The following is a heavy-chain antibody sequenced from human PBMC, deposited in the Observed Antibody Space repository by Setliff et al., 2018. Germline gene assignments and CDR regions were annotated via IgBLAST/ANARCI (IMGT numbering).Heavy chain of an antibody. CDR3: ARDRSIAVAGPDFGPPHY. V-gene: IGHV3-66*01. J-gene: IGHJ4*02. Sequence: SGGSLRLSCAASGFTVSSNYMSWVRQAPGKGLEWVSVIYSGGSTYYADSVKGRFTISRDNSKNTLYLQMNSLRAEDTAVYYCARDRSIAVAGPDFGPPHYWGQGTLVTVSS. CDR1: GFTVSSNY. D-gene: IGHD6-19*01. CDR2: IYSGGST.